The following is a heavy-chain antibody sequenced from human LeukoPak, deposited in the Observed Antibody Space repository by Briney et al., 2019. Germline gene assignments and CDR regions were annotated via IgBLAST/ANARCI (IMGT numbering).Heavy chain of an antibody. Sequence: GASVKVSCKASGYTFTGYYMHWVRQAPGQGLEWMGWINPNSGGTNYAQEFQGRVTMTRDTSISTAYMELSRLRSDDTAVYYCARDLSDYGDYVGRIDYWGQGTLVTVSS. CDR3: ARDLSDYGDYVGRIDY. CDR2: INPNSGGT. D-gene: IGHD4-17*01. CDR1: GYTFTGYY. V-gene: IGHV1-2*02. J-gene: IGHJ4*02.